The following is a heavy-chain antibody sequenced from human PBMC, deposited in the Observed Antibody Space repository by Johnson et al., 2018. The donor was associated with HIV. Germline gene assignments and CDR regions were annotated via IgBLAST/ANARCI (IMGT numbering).Heavy chain of an antibody. Sequence: VRLVESGGGVVRPGGSLRFSCAASGFIFDDYVMNWVRQAPGKGLEWVSGINWNGGSTGYADSVKGRFTISRDNAKNSLYLQMNSLRAEDTALYYCARETNSAMAGDAFDIVGQGTMVTVSS. V-gene: IGHV3-20*04. CDR2: INWNGGST. D-gene: IGHD5-18*01. CDR1: GFIFDDYV. J-gene: IGHJ3*02. CDR3: ARETNSAMAGDAFDI.